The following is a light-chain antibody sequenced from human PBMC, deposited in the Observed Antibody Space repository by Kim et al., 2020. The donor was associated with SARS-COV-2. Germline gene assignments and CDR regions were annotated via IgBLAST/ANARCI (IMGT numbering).Light chain of an antibody. CDR2: DAS. V-gene: IGKV3-11*01. CDR1: ESISTY. CDR3: QQRFA. J-gene: IGKJ4*01. Sequence: PAPLSLSPGERATLSCWASESISTYLAWYQQKPGQAPRLLIYDASTRATDIPARFTGSGSGTEFTLTISSLEPDDFAVYYCQQRFAFGGGTKLEI.